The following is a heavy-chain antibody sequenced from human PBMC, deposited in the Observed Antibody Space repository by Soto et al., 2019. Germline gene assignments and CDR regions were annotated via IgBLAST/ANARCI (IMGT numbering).Heavy chain of an antibody. CDR1: GVTFSSYA. CDR2: IRAGGGST. D-gene: IGHD3-22*01. Sequence: GSRTLSCAALGVTFSSYAMIWVRPAPGKGLESVSSIRAGGGSTYYADSVKGRFTISRDTSRNALYPQMNSLRAEDTAVYYCAKDPTAYDSSAPFGSWGQGTLVNVSS. J-gene: IGHJ4*02. CDR3: AKDPTAYDSSAPFGS. V-gene: IGHV3-23*01.